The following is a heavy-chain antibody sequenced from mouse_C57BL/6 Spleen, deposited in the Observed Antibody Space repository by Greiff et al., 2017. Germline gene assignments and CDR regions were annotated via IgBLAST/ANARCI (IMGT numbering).Heavy chain of an antibody. V-gene: IGHV1-81*01. CDR1: GYTFTSYG. CDR2: IYPRSGNT. Sequence: VMLVESGAELARPGASVKLSCKASGYTFTSYGISWVKQRTGQGLEWIGEIYPRSGNTYYNEKFKGKATLTADKSSSTAYMELRSLTSEDSAVYFCARRGNYDYGTLDYWGQGTTLTVSS. J-gene: IGHJ2*01. D-gene: IGHD2-4*01. CDR3: ARRGNYDYGTLDY.